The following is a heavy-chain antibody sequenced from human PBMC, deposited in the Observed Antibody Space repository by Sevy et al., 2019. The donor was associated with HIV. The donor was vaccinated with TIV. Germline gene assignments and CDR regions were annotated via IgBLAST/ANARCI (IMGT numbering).Heavy chain of an antibody. CDR3: ARLGGYEDTYYYYAMDV. Sequence: GGSLRLSCAASGFTFSHYGMTWVRQAPGKGLEWVSSMSGSGAFTHYADSVKGRYTISRDNYKNILYLQMNSLRAEDTAVYYCARLGGYEDTYYYYAMDVWGQGTTVTVSS. D-gene: IGHD5-12*01. J-gene: IGHJ6*02. CDR2: MSGSGAFT. CDR1: GFTFSHYG. V-gene: IGHV3-23*01.